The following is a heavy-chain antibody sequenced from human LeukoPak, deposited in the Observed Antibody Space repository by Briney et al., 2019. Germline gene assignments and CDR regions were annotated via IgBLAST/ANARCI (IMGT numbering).Heavy chain of an antibody. J-gene: IGHJ4*02. CDR3: ARGVYDSSGVDY. CDR2: IYYSGST. V-gene: IGHV4-39*01. D-gene: IGHD3-22*01. Sequence: SETLSLPCSVSSGSICRSSSYWGWIRQPAGEGLGWFGSIYYSGSTYYNPSLKSRVTISVDTSKNQFSLKLSSVTAADTAVYYCARGVYDSSGVDYWGQGTLVTVSS. CDR1: SGSICRSSSY.